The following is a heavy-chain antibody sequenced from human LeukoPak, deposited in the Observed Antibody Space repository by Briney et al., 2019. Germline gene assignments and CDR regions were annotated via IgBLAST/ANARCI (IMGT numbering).Heavy chain of an antibody. J-gene: IGHJ4*02. CDR3: ARCPRYYDFWSGYPRFDS. CDR1: GGSISSERYY. Sequence: PSETLSLTCNVSGGSISSERYYWGWIRQPPGKGPEWIGSVSSSGSTYYNPSLKSRVTISVDMSKNQFSLKLYSVTAADTAVFYCARCPRYYDFWSGYPRFDSWGQGALITVSS. V-gene: IGHV4-39*01. D-gene: IGHD3-3*01. CDR2: VSSSGST.